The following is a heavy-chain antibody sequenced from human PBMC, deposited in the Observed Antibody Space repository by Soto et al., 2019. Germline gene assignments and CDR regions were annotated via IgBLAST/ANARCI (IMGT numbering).Heavy chain of an antibody. CDR2: IYYSGST. CDR1: GGSISSRNYY. V-gene: IGHV4-39*01. J-gene: IGHJ4*02. CDR3: ASLVYDSAGYYCFDN. D-gene: IGHD3-22*01. Sequence: ETLSLTCTVSGGSISSRNYYWAWIRQSPVKGLEWIGSIYYSGSTYDNQSLKSRVTMSVDTSREQFSLKLSSVTAADTSVYYCASLVYDSAGYYCFDNWGQGTPVTVSS.